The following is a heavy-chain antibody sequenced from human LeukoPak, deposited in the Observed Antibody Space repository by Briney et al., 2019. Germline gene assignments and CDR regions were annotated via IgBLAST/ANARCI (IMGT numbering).Heavy chain of an antibody. V-gene: IGHV1-18*01. J-gene: IGHJ1*01. Sequence: EASVKVSCKASGYTFTSYGISWVRQAPGQGLEWMGWISAYNGNTNYAQKLQGRVTMTTDTSTSTAYMELRSLRSDDTAVYYCARGRYSSSWYVGDYAEYFQHWGQGTLVTVSS. CDR2: ISAYNGNT. D-gene: IGHD6-13*01. CDR3: ARGRYSSSWYVGDYAEYFQH. CDR1: GYTFTSYG.